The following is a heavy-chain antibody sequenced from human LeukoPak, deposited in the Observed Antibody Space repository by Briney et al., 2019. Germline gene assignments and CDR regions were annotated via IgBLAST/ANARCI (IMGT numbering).Heavy chain of an antibody. CDR2: ISYDGSNK. CDR1: GFTFSSYA. Sequence: GGSLRLSCAASGFTFSSYAMHWVRQAPGKGLEWVAVISYDGSNKYYADSVKGRFTISRDNSKNTLYLQMNSLRAEDTAVYYCARDDEYSSGMIDYWGQGTLVTVSS. V-gene: IGHV3-30-3*01. J-gene: IGHJ4*02. CDR3: ARDDEYSSGMIDY. D-gene: IGHD6-19*01.